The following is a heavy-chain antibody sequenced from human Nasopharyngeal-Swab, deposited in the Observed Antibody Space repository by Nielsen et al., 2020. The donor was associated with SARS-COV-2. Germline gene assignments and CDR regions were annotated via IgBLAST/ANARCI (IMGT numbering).Heavy chain of an antibody. V-gene: IGHV1-3*01. Sequence: AAAKVSCKASGCTYSSYAMHWVRQAPGQRLEWMGWINAGNGNTKYSQKFQGRVTITRDTSASTAYMELSSLRSEDTAVYYCARDDYLDYWGQGTLVTVSS. CDR2: INAGNGNT. J-gene: IGHJ4*02. CDR1: GCTYSSYA. CDR3: ARDDYLDY.